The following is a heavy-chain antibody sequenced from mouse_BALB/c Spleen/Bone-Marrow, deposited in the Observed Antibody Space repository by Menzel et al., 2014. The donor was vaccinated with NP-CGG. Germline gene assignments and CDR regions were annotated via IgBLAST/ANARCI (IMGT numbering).Heavy chain of an antibody. V-gene: IGHV1-54*01. CDR1: GYAFTNYL. CDR2: INPGSGGT. D-gene: IGHD1-1*01. J-gene: IGHJ3*01. Sequence: QVQLQQPGAELVRPGTSVKVSCKASGYAFTNYLIEWVKQRPGQGLEWIGMINPGSGGTNYNEKFKGKATLTADKSSSTSYMQLSSLTSDDSAVYFCARDLLLPFAYWGQGTLVTVST. CDR3: ARDLLLPFAY.